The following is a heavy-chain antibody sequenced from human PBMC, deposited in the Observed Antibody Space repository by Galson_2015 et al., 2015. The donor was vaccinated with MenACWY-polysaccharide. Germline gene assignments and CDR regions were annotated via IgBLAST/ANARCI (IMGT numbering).Heavy chain of an antibody. J-gene: IGHJ4*02. Sequence: SVKVSCKVSGHTLTELSMEWVRQAPGKGLEWMGGFDPEDGETIYAQKFQGRVTMTEDTSTDTAYMELSSRRSEDTAVYYCATQSPVHKVLDYWGQGTLVTVAS. D-gene: IGHD6-19*01. V-gene: IGHV1-24*01. CDR3: ATQSPVHKVLDY. CDR2: FDPEDGET. CDR1: GHTLTELS.